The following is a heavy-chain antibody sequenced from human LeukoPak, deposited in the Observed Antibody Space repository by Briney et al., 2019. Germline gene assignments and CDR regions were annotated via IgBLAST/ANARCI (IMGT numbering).Heavy chain of an antibody. V-gene: IGHV4-61*01. CDR2: IYKSGSA. Sequence: SETLSLTCTVSSDSVSSGSYYWSWIRQPPGEGLEWIGYIYKSGSANYNPSLKGRVIISLDTSKNQFSLKLASVTAADTAVYYCARMALTKSDAFDIWGQGTMVTVST. D-gene: IGHD5-24*01. J-gene: IGHJ3*02. CDR3: ARMALTKSDAFDI. CDR1: SDSVSSGSYY.